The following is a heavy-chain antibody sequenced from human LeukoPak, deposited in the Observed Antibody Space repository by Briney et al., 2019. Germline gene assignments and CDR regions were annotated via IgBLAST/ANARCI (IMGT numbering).Heavy chain of an antibody. V-gene: IGHV4-59*01. CDR2: IYYSGST. CDR3: ARVLGYYYYMDV. J-gene: IGHJ6*03. Sequence: SETLSLTCTVSGGSISSYYWSWLRQPPGKGLEWIGYIYYSGSTNYNPSLKSRVTISVDTSKNQFSLKLSSVTAADTAVYYCARVLGYYYYMDVWGKGTTVTVSS. CDR1: GGSISSYY.